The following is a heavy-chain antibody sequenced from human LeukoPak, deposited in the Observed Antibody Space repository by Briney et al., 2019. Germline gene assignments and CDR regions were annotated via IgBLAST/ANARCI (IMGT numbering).Heavy chain of an antibody. CDR3: AELGITMIGGV. CDR2: INTNSGTI. CDR1: GFTFSSYS. J-gene: IGHJ6*04. V-gene: IGHV3-48*01. Sequence: GGSLRLSCAASGFTFSSYSMNWVRQAPGKGLEWVSYINTNSGTITYADSVKGRFTISRDNSKKTLYLQMNSLRAEDTAVYYCAELGITMIGGVWGKGTTVAISS. D-gene: IGHD3-10*02.